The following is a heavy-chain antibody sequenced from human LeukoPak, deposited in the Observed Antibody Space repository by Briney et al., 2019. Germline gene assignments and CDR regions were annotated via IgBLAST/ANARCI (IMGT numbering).Heavy chain of an antibody. CDR1: GGSIKTYY. CDR3: AAGSRPYYFYYMAV. V-gene: IGHV4-59*08. Sequence: SETLSLTCTVSGGSIKTYYWSWSRQSPGKGLEWIGSMSYSGTSNYIPSLKSRDSMTIDISKNQFSLKLTSVTPADTALYFCAAGSRPYYFYYMAVWGTGTTVTVSS. CDR2: MSYSGTS. J-gene: IGHJ6*03.